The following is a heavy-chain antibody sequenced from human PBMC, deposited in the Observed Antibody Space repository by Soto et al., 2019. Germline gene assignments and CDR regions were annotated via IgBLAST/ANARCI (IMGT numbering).Heavy chain of an antibody. CDR2: IGGSGRTT. CDR1: AFIFNNYA. CDR3: AKSRHSDSSGDFYDY. V-gene: IGHV3-23*01. Sequence: EVQLLESGGGLVQPGGSLSLSCAASAFIFNNYAMSWVRQAPGKGLEWVSGIGGSGRTTYYADSVKGRFTISRDNSNNTLFLQMNSLRAEDTAVYYCAKSRHSDSSGDFYDYWGQGALVTVSS. D-gene: IGHD3-22*01. J-gene: IGHJ4*02.